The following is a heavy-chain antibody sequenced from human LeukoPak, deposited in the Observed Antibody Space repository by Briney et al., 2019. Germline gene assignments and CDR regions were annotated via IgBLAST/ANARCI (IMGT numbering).Heavy chain of an antibody. CDR3: ARGNNLDY. V-gene: IGHV3-23*01. D-gene: IGHD2/OR15-2a*01. Sequence: GGSLRLSCAASGFIFSNYAMSWVRQAPGKGLEWVSIINDRGGITYAQSVKGRFTISRDNSKNTVYLQRNSLRAEDTALYYCARGNNLDYWGQGTLVTVSS. J-gene: IGHJ4*02. CDR1: GFIFSNYA. CDR2: INDRGGIT.